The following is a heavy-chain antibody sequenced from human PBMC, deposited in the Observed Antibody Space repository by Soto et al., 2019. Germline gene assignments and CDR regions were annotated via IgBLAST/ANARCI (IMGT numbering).Heavy chain of an antibody. J-gene: IGHJ6*02. CDR2: ISYDGSNK. CDR1: GFTFSSYG. V-gene: IGHV3-30*18. Sequence: GGSLRLSCAASGFTFSSYGMHWVRQAPGKGLEWVAVISYDGSNKYYADSVKGRFTISRDNSKNTLYLQMNSLRAEDTAMYYCAKDRGPYYYRMHVWGQGTTVTVSS. CDR3: AKDRGPYYYRMHV.